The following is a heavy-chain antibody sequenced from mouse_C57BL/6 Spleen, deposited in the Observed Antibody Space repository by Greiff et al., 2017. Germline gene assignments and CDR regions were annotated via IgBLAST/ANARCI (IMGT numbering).Heavy chain of an antibody. D-gene: IGHD4-1*01. CDR1: GYTFTDYY. V-gene: IGHV1-84*01. Sequence: QLQQSGPELVKPGASVKISCKASGYTFTDYYINWVKQRPGQGLEWIGWLYPGSGNTKYNEKFKGKATLTVDTSSSTAYMQLSSLTSEDSAVYFCARDWNGTFDYWGQGTTLTVSS. J-gene: IGHJ2*01. CDR2: LYPGSGNT. CDR3: ARDWNGTFDY.